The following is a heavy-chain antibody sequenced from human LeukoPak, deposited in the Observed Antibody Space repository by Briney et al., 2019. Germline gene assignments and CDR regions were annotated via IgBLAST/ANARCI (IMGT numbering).Heavy chain of an antibody. D-gene: IGHD3-22*01. V-gene: IGHV3-48*01. J-gene: IGHJ4*02. Sequence: PGGSLRLSCAASGFTFSSYSMNWVRQAPGKGLEWVSYISSSSSTIYYADSVKGRFTISRGNAKNSLYLQMNSLRAEDTAVYYCARDGPPSYYYDSSGYYGMWDWGQGTLVTVSS. CDR1: GFTFSSYS. CDR3: ARDGPPSYYYDSSGYYGMWD. CDR2: ISSSSSTI.